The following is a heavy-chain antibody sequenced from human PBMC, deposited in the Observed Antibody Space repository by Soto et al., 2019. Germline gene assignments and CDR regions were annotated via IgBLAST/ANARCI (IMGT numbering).Heavy chain of an antibody. V-gene: IGHV4-59*02. CDR1: GGSVTSYY. Sequence: QVQLQQSGPGLVKPSETLSLICSVSGGSVTSYYWTWFRQPPGKGLEWIGYSYHSGEANYNPSLNSRVTASVDTFTNHFSLKLSSVTAADTAVYYCATGSRSVTSDAFDVWGQGTRVTVSS. CDR2: SYHSGEA. D-gene: IGHD3-10*01. J-gene: IGHJ3*01. CDR3: ATGSRSVTSDAFDV.